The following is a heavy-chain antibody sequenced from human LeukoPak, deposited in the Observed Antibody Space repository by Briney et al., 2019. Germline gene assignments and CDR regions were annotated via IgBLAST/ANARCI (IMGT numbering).Heavy chain of an antibody. V-gene: IGHV4-59*01. J-gene: IGHJ4*02. CDR1: GGSISSYY. Sequence: PSETLSLTCTVSGGSISSYYWSWIRQPPGKGLEWIGYIYYSGSTNYNPSLKSRVTISVDTSKNQFSLKLSSVTAADTAVYYCARVGSGYWGGQNYYFDYWGQGTLVTVSS. CDR3: ARVGSGYWGGQNYYFDY. D-gene: IGHD3-22*01. CDR2: IYYSGST.